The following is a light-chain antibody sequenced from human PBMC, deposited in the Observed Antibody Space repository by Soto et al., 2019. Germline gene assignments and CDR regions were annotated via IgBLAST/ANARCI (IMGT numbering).Light chain of an antibody. CDR3: AAWDDSLNAPV. Sequence: QSVLTQPPSVSGTPGQGVTISCSGSGSDIGSNTVSWYQQVPGTAPKVLIYSNNQRPSRVPVRFSGSKSGTSASLTISGLESEDEADYYCAAWDDSLNAPVLGGGTKLTVL. V-gene: IGLV1-44*01. CDR2: SNN. CDR1: GSDIGSNT. J-gene: IGLJ2*01.